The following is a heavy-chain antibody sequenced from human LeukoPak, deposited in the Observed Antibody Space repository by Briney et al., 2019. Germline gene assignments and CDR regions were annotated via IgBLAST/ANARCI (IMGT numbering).Heavy chain of an antibody. D-gene: IGHD5-24*01. CDR1: GFTFSSYG. V-gene: IGHV3-30*18. CDR3: AKDLLAMATITPTFDY. CDR2: ISYDGSNK. Sequence: GGSLRLSCAASGFTFSSYGMQWVRQAPGKGLEWVAVISYDGSNKYYADSVKGRFTISRDNSKNTLYLQMNSLRAEDTAVYYCAKDLLAMATITPTFDYWGQGTLVTVSS. J-gene: IGHJ4*02.